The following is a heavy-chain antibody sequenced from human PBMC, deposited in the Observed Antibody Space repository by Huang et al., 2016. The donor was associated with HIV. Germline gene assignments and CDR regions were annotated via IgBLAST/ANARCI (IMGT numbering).Heavy chain of an antibody. V-gene: IGHV1-69*01. J-gene: IGHJ4*02. CDR3: ATGPRGSGSFN. Sequence: QVQLVQSGAEVKKPGSSVKVSCKASGGTFSSYVISWVRKAPGQGLEWMGGITPIFDKTNYAQKFQGRVTIIADESTRTAYMEMSSLRPEDTATYYCATGPRGSGSFNWGEGTLVIVS. CDR2: ITPIFDKT. D-gene: IGHD1-26*01. CDR1: GGTFSSYV.